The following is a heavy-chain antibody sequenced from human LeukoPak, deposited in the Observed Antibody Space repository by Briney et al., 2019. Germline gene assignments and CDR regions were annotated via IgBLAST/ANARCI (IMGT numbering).Heavy chain of an antibody. D-gene: IGHD3-22*01. CDR1: VFTFSSYS. CDR3: AKGSYYDSSGSFYFDY. CDR2: ISGSGDNT. J-gene: IGHJ4*02. Sequence: GGSLRLSCAASVFTFSSYSMSWVRQAPWKGREWVSGISGSGDNTYYADSVKGRFTISRDNSKNTLYVQVNSLGTEDTAAYYCAKGSYYDSSGSFYFDYWGQGTLVTVSS. V-gene: IGHV3-23*01.